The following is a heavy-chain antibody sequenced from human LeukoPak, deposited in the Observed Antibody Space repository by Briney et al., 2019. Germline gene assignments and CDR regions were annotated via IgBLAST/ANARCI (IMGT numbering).Heavy chain of an antibody. V-gene: IGHV3-21*01. Sequence: GSLRLSCAASGFTFSSYSMNWVRQAPGKGLEWVSSISSSSSYIYYADSVKGRFTISRDNAKNSLYLQMNSLRAEDTAVYYCARGSSIAAAGTALDYWGQGTLVTVSS. CDR3: ARGSSIAAAGTALDY. CDR2: ISSSSSYI. CDR1: GFTFSSYS. J-gene: IGHJ4*02. D-gene: IGHD6-13*01.